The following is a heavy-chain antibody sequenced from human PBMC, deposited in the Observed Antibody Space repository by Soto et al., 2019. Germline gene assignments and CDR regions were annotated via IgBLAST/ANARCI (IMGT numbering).Heavy chain of an antibody. Sequence: QVQLQESGPGLVKPSAPLSLTCTVTGGSVSSGKYYWASIRQPPGKTLEWIGYIYYSGGTNYTTYLKSRVTIAVHTSKHEFSLKLSSVTAADTAVYYCARVVVRAKGNWFDRWGQGTLVTVSS. CDR2: IYYSGGT. CDR3: ARVVVRAKGNWFDR. CDR1: GGSVSSGKYY. D-gene: IGHD2-2*01. J-gene: IGHJ5*02. V-gene: IGHV4-61*01.